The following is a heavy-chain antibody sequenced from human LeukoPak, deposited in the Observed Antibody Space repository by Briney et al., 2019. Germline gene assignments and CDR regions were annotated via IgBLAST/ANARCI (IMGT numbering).Heavy chain of an antibody. V-gene: IGHV3-23*01. CDR3: AKDSTTVVVPVFDY. CDR1: GFTLSNYA. CDR2: ISGSGGST. Sequence: GGSLRLSCAPSGFTLSNYAMSWVRQAPGKGLEWVSAISGSGGSTYYADSVKGRFTISRDNSKNTLYLQMNSLRAEDTAVYYCAKDSTTVVVPVFDYWGQGTLSPSPQ. J-gene: IGHJ4*02. D-gene: IGHD2-2*01.